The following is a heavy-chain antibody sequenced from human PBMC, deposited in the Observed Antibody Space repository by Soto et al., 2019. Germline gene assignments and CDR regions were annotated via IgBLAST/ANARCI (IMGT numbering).Heavy chain of an antibody. CDR2: IFPSRTT. Sequence: SETLSLTCGVSGGSLSGATYSWNWIRQPPGKGLEWIGYIFPSRTTYYNPSLKSRVTISIDVSKNQFSLSLRSFTAADTAVYYCARSREFDYWSQGTLVTVSS. V-gene: IGHV4-30-2*01. CDR1: GGSLSGATYS. J-gene: IGHJ4*02. CDR3: ARSREFDY.